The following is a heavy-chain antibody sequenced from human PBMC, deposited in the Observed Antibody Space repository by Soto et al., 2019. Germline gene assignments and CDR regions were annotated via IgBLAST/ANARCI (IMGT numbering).Heavy chain of an antibody. V-gene: IGHV4-59*13. J-gene: IGHJ4*02. CDR2: MSYSGRT. D-gene: IGHD1-26*01. Sequence: SETLALTCSXSGGSISTYYWSWIRQPPGKGLEWIGYMSYSGRTDYNFSLKSRVTISGDTSKNQFSLKLTSVTAADTAVYFCARVGATAEFDYWGLGTLVTVSS. CDR3: ARVGATAEFDY. CDR1: GGSISTYY.